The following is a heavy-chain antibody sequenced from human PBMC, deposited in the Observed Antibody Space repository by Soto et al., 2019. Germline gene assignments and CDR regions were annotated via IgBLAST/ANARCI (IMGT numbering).Heavy chain of an antibody. D-gene: IGHD3-22*01. V-gene: IGHV3-48*01. J-gene: IGHJ4*02. CDR3: ARPTYYYDSSGPLAY. Sequence: HPGGSLRLSCAASGFSLTNYVMNWVRQAPGKGLEWISYISSSSSTIFYTDSVKGRFTVSRDNAKNSLYLQMNSLRAEDTAVYYYARPTYYYDSSGPLAYWGQGTLVTVSS. CDR2: ISSSSSTI. CDR1: GFSLTNYV.